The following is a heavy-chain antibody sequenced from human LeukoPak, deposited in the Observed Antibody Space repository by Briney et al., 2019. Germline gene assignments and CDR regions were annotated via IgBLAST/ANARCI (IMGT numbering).Heavy chain of an antibody. CDR1: GGSMRSGGYY. D-gene: IGHD4-23*01. CDR3: ASTVVFPGGKGDYFDY. CDR2: ICYSGST. Sequence: SETLSLTCTVSGGSMRSGGYYWSWIRQLPGKGLEWIGYICYSGSTYYNPSLKSRVTISLDASKNQFSLKLSSVTAADTAVYYCASTVVFPGGKGDYFDYWGQGTLVTVSS. J-gene: IGHJ4*02. V-gene: IGHV4-31*03.